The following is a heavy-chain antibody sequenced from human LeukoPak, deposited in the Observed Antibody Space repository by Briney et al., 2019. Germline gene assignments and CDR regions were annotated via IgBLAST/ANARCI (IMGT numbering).Heavy chain of an antibody. D-gene: IGHD1-26*01. J-gene: IGHJ4*02. V-gene: IGHV1-69-2*01. Sequence: GASVKVSCKASGYTFTSYGISWVRQAPGKGLEWMGLVDPEDGETIYAEKFQGRVTITADTSTDTAYMELSSLRSEDTAVYYCATGGGATFDYWGQGTLVTVSS. CDR3: ATGGGATFDY. CDR2: VDPEDGET. CDR1: GYTFTSYG.